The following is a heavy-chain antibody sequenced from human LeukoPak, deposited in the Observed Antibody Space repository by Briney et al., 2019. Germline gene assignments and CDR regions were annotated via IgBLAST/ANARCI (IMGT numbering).Heavy chain of an antibody. CDR1: GFTFSGYD. CDR2: INTDGSST. Sequence: GGSLRLSCAASGFTFSGYDMSWVRQAPGKGLVWVSRINTDGSSTSYGDSVKGRFTISRDNAKSTLYLQMNSLSVEDTAVYYCARDRSPYWFDPWGQGTLVTVSS. J-gene: IGHJ5*02. CDR3: ARDRSPYWFDP. V-gene: IGHV3-74*01.